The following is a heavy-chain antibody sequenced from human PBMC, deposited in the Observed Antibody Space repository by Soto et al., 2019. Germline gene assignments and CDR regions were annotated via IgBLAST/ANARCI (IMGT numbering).Heavy chain of an antibody. CDR2: INHSGST. J-gene: IGHJ4*02. V-gene: IGHV4-34*01. Sequence: LTYGVDGGKCIDYDWSWISQHPGKGLEWIGEINHSGSTNYNPSLKSRVTISVDTSKNQFSLKLSSVTAADTAVYYCARGKLSDYVWGSYRYLFAYWGQGTVVLVSS. D-gene: IGHD3-16*02. CDR1: GGKCIDYD. CDR3: ARGKLSDYVWGSYRYLFAY.